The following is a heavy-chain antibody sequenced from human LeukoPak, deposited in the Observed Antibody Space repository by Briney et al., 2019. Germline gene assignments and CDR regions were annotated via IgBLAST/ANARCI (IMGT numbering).Heavy chain of an antibody. D-gene: IGHD3-10*02. Sequence: GGTLRLSCAASGFTFSSYGMSWVRQAPGKGLEWVSYISSSGSTVYYADSVKGRFTISRDNAKNSLYLQMNSLRAEDTAVYYCAELGITMIGGVWGKGTTVTISS. CDR2: ISSSGSTV. CDR1: GFTFSSYG. V-gene: IGHV3-48*04. J-gene: IGHJ6*04. CDR3: AELGITMIGGV.